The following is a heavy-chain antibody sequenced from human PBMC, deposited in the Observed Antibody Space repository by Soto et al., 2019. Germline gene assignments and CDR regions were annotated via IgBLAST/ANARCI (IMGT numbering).Heavy chain of an antibody. Sequence: QVQLQQSGPGLVKPSETLSLTCAVSGASINDNNWWSWVRQTPGKGLEWIGEVVHWGTTNYNPSLRGRGTISMDKPNNPIFLAVSSVTPAGSALFYCARHIGGTGTRGFDYWGQGTLGTGSS. J-gene: IGHJ4*02. CDR3: ARHIGGTGTRGFDY. D-gene: IGHD2-8*02. CDR2: VVHWGTT. V-gene: IGHV4-4*02. CDR1: GASINDNNW.